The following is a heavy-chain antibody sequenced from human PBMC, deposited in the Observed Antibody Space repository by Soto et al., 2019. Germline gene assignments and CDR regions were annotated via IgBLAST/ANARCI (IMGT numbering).Heavy chain of an antibody. D-gene: IGHD3-22*01. CDR2: ISGSGGST. V-gene: IGHV3-23*01. CDR3: AKCRGYYDSSGLFDY. Sequence: EVQLLESGGGLVQPGGSLRLSCAASGFTFSSYAMSWVRQAPGKGLEWVSAISGSGGSTYYADSVKGRFTISRDNSKNTLYLQMNSLRAEDTAAYYCAKCRGYYDSSGLFDYWGQGTLVTVSS. J-gene: IGHJ4*02. CDR1: GFTFSSYA.